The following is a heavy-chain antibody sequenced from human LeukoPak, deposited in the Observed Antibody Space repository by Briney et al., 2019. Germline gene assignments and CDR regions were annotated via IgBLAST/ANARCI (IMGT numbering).Heavy chain of an antibody. CDR3: ARPVGAYDFWSYAFDI. CDR1: GYSISSGYY. Sequence: SETLSLTCTVSGYSISSGYYWGWIRQPPGKGLEWIGSIYHSGSTYYNPSLKNRVTISVDTSKNQFSLKLSSVTAADTAVYYCARPVGAYDFWSYAFDIWGQGTMVTVSS. J-gene: IGHJ3*02. CDR2: IYHSGST. D-gene: IGHD3-3*01. V-gene: IGHV4-38-2*02.